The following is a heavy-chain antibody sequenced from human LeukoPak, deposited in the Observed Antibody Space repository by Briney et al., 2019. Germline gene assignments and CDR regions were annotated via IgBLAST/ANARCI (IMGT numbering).Heavy chain of an antibody. CDR3: AREWKKTGAFDH. D-gene: IGHD1-1*01. CDR1: GCTFSSYW. J-gene: IGHJ4*02. Sequence: GGSLRLSCAASGCTFSSYWMHWVRQVPGKGLVGLSRINTDGSSTTYADSVKGRFTISRDNTENTLYLQMSSVRAEDTAVYYCAREWKKTGAFDHWGQGTLVTVSS. CDR2: INTDGSST. V-gene: IGHV3-74*01.